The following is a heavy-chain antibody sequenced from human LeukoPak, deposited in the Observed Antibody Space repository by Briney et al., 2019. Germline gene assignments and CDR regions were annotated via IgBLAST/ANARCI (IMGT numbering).Heavy chain of an antibody. Sequence: PSETLSLTCTVSGGSISSYYWSWIRQPAGKGLEWIGRIYTSGSTNYNPSLKRRVTMSVDTSKNQFSLKLSSVTAADTAVYYCAREVYYYDSSGYFDWGQGTLVTVSS. V-gene: IGHV4-4*07. CDR3: AREVYYYDSSGYFD. J-gene: IGHJ4*02. CDR1: GGSISSYY. CDR2: IYTSGST. D-gene: IGHD3-22*01.